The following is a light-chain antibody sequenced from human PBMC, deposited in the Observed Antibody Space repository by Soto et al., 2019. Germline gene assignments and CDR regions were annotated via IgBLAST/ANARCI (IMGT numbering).Light chain of an antibody. J-gene: IGLJ2*01. CDR2: YDT. V-gene: IGLV3-21*04. Sequence: SYELTQPPSASVAPGKTANITCGGNNIGSKSVHWYQQKPGQAPVLVISYDTDRPSGIPERYSGSNSGNTATLTISRVEAGDEADYYCQVWDSSSDPVVFGGGTKLTVL. CDR3: QVWDSSSDPVV. CDR1: NIGSKS.